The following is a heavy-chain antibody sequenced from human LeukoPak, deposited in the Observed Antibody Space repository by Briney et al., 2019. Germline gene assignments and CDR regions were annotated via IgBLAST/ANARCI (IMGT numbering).Heavy chain of an antibody. Sequence: PSETLSLTCTVSGGSISSYYWSWIRQPPGKGLEWIGYIYYSGSTNYNPSLKSRVTISVDTSKNQFSLKLSSVTAADTAVYYCARERTIDGPYYFDYWGQGTLVTVSS. CDR2: IYYSGST. J-gene: IGHJ4*02. V-gene: IGHV4-59*01. CDR3: ARERTIDGPYYFDY. CDR1: GGSISSYY. D-gene: IGHD1/OR15-1a*01.